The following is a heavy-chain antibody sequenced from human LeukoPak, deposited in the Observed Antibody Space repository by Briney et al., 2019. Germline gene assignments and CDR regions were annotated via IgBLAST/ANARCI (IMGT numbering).Heavy chain of an antibody. D-gene: IGHD4-17*01. CDR2: INPLSGGA. CDR1: GYTFTGYY. Sequence: ASVKVSCKASGYTFTGYYMHWVRQAPGQGLEWMGWINPLSGGANYAERFQGRVTLTWDTSISTAYMELSRLKYDDMALYYCARGSVTTDAFGIRGQGTMVIVSS. CDR3: ARGSVTTDAFGI. J-gene: IGHJ3*02. V-gene: IGHV1-2*02.